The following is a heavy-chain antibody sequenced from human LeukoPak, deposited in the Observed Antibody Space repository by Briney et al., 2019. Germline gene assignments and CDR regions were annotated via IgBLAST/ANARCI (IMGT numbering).Heavy chain of an antibody. CDR1: GYTFTSYG. J-gene: IGHJ4*02. D-gene: IGHD3-3*01. CDR3: ARDGSITIFGVVIPSLDY. CDR2: ISAYNGNT. V-gene: IGHV1-18*01. Sequence: ASVKVSCKASGYTFTSYGISWVRQAPGQGLEWVGWISAYNGNTNYAQKLQGRVTMTTDTSTSTAYMELRSLRSDDTAVYYCARDGSITIFGVVIPSLDYWGQGTLVTVSS.